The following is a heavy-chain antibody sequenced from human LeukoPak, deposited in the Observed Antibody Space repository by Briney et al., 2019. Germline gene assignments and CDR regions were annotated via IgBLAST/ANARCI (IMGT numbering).Heavy chain of an antibody. D-gene: IGHD2-21*02. CDR1: GYTFTAHY. V-gene: IGHV1-2*02. CDR2: INPNTGGT. J-gene: IGHJ4*02. Sequence: ASVKVSCEASGYTFTAHYMHWVRQAPGQGLEWMGWINPNTGGTRFVQKFQGRVAMTRDTSICTVYMELSSLGSDDTAIYYCARTASCGSNCYYFFDYWGQGALVTVSS. CDR3: ARTASCGSNCYYFFDY.